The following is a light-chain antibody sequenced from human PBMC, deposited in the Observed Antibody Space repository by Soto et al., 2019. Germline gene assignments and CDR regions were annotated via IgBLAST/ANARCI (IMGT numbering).Light chain of an antibody. V-gene: IGLV2-11*01. Sequence: QSALTQPRSVSGSPGQSVTISCTGTSGDVGGYNYVSWYQQHPGKAPKGMIYDVSERPSGVPDRFSGSKSGNTASLTISGLQAEDEADYYCCSNAGSYEVFGGGTKVTVL. CDR1: SGDVGGYNY. J-gene: IGLJ2*01. CDR2: DVS. CDR3: CSNAGSYEV.